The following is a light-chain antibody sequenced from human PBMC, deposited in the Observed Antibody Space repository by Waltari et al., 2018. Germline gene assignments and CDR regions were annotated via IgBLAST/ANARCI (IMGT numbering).Light chain of an antibody. CDR1: NIGNKP. V-gene: IGLV3-21*04. J-gene: IGLJ2*01. CDR3: QVWNSQSDHPHVV. Sequence: SYVLTQPPSVSVAPGETARVTCGGNNIGNKPVHWYQQKPGQAPVLVIYYDKDRPSGIPERFSGSNSRNTATAILTISRVEAGDEADYYCQVWNSQSDHPHVVFGGGTRLTVL. CDR2: YDK.